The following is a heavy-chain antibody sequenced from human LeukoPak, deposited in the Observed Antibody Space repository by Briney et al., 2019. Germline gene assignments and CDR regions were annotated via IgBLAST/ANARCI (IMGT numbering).Heavy chain of an antibody. CDR1: GYTFTSYD. V-gene: IGHV1-8*01. Sequence: GASVKVSCKASGYTFTSYDINWVRQAPGQGLEWMGWMNPNSGNTGYAQKFQGRVTMTRNTSISTAYMELSSLRSEDTAVYYCARGPRLVLWFGELLPTHYYYMDVWGKGTTVTISS. CDR3: ARGPRLVLWFGELLPTHYYYMDV. J-gene: IGHJ6*03. D-gene: IGHD3-10*01. CDR2: MNPNSGNT.